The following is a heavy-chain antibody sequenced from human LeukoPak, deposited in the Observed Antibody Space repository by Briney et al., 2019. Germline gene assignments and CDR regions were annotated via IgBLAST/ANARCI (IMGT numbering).Heavy chain of an antibody. D-gene: IGHD4-23*01. J-gene: IGHJ3*02. V-gene: IGHV5-51*01. Sequence: GESLKISCEGSGYSFTNYWIGWVRQLPGKGLEWMGIIYPGDSDTRYSPSFQGHVTISADKSISTAYLQWSSLKASDTAMYYCGRPKTPPSWDAFDIWGQGTMVSVSS. CDR2: IYPGDSDT. CDR3: GRPKTPPSWDAFDI. CDR1: GYSFTNYW.